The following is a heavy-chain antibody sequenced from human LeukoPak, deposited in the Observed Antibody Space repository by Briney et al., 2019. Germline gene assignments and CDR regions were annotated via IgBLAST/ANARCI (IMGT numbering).Heavy chain of an antibody. CDR2: IYYSGST. V-gene: IGHV4-61*01. D-gene: IGHD6-13*01. J-gene: IGHJ4*02. CDR3: ARVASSHDFDY. CDR1: GYSIRSGYH. Sequence: PSETLSLTCAVSGYSIRSGYHWGWIRQPPGKGLEWIGYIYYSGSTNYNPSLKSRVTISVDTSKNQFSLKLSSVTAADTAVYYCARVASSHDFDYWGQGTLVTVSS.